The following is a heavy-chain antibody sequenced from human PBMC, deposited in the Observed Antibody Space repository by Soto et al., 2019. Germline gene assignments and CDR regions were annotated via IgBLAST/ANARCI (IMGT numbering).Heavy chain of an antibody. D-gene: IGHD3-22*01. Sequence: GGSLRLSCAASGFTFSSYGMHWVRQAPGKGLEWVAVIWYDGSNKYYADSVKGRFTISRDNSKNTLYLQMNSLRAEDTAVYYCARDLSGYYDSSGYYFDAFDIWGQGTMVTVSS. CDR1: GFTFSSYG. CDR2: IWYDGSNK. J-gene: IGHJ3*02. CDR3: ARDLSGYYDSSGYYFDAFDI. V-gene: IGHV3-33*01.